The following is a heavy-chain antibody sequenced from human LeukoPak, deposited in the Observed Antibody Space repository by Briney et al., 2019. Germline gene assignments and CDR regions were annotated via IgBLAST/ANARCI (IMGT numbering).Heavy chain of an antibody. V-gene: IGHV1-2*02. D-gene: IGHD1-7*01. Sequence: ASVTVSCKASGGTFISYAISGVRQAPGQGLEWMGWINPNSGGTNYAQKFQGRVTMTRDTSISTAYMEVSRLRSDDTAVYYCARVGLELRFEAWTIWDYWGQGTLVTVSS. CDR1: GGTFISYA. J-gene: IGHJ4*02. CDR3: ARVGLELRFEAWTIWDY. CDR2: INPNSGGT.